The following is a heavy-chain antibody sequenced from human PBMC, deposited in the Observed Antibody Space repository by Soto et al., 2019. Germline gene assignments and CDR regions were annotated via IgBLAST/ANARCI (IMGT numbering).Heavy chain of an antibody. J-gene: IGHJ3*02. CDR2: IYSGGST. CDR1: GFTVNNNY. Sequence: LRLSCAASGFTVNNNYMSWVRQAPGKGLEWVSLIYSGGSTYYADSVKGRFTISRDNSKNTLYLQMNSLRAEDTAVYYRARQNDAFDMWGQGTMVTVSS. CDR3: ARQNDAFDM. V-gene: IGHV3-66*04.